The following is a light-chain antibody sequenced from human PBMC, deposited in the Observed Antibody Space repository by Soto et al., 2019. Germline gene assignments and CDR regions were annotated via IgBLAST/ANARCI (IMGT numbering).Light chain of an antibody. CDR2: GAS. Sequence: EIVLTQSPGTLSLSPGERATLSCRASQSVSSSYLAGYQQKPGQAPRLLIYGASSRATGIPDRFSGSGSGTDFTHTISRLEPDDCAVYYYQQYGSSRYTFGQGTNLEIK. J-gene: IGKJ2*01. V-gene: IGKV3-20*01. CDR3: QQYGSSRYT. CDR1: QSVSSSY.